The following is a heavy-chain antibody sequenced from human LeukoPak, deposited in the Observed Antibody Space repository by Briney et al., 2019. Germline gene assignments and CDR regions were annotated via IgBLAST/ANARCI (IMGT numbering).Heavy chain of an antibody. CDR1: GGSISSYY. CDR2: IYYSGST. V-gene: IGHV4-59*08. CDR3: ARHPPGYYYDSSGSNWFDP. Sequence: SETLSLTCTVSGGSISSYYWSWIRQPPGKGLEWIGYIYYSGSTNYNPSLKSRVTISVDTSKNQFSLKLSSVTAADTAVYYCARHPPGYYYDSSGSNWFDPWGQGTLVTVSS. J-gene: IGHJ5*02. D-gene: IGHD3-22*01.